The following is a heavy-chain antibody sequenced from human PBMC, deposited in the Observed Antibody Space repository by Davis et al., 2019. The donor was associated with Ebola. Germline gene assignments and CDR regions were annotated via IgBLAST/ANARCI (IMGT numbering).Heavy chain of an antibody. J-gene: IGHJ4*02. CDR3: AKVQSGH. D-gene: IGHD1-26*01. CDR1: GFTFSSYG. CDR2: ISYDGSNK. V-gene: IGHV3-30*18. Sequence: GGSLRLSCAASGFTFSSYGMHWVRQAPGKGLEWVAVISYDGSNKYYADSVKGRFTISRDNSKNTLYLQMNSLRAEDTAVYYCAKVQSGHWGQGTLVTVSS.